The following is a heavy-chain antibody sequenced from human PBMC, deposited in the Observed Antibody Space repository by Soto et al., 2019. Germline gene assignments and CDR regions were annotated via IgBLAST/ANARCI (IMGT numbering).Heavy chain of an antibody. Sequence: PGGSLRLSCSASGFTFSSYAMHWVRQAPGKGLGYVSAISSNGGSTYYADSVKGRFTISRDNSKNTLYLQMSSLRAEDTAVYYCVKDRRGSSYWFDPWGQGTLVTVSS. J-gene: IGHJ5*02. CDR1: GFTFSSYA. V-gene: IGHV3-64D*06. CDR3: VKDRRGSSYWFDP. CDR2: ISSNGGST. D-gene: IGHD6-6*01.